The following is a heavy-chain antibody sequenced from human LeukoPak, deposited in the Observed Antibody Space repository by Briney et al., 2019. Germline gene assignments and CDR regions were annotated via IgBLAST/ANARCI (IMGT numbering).Heavy chain of an antibody. D-gene: IGHD3-3*01. V-gene: IGHV3-64*01. Sequence: GGSLRLSCAASGFTFSSYAMHWVRQAPGKGLEYVSAISSNGGSTYYANSVKGRFTISRDNSKNTLYLQMGSLRAEDRAVYYWARESRNYDFWSGYYKYYMDVWGKGTTVTVSS. CDR3: ARESRNYDFWSGYYKYYMDV. J-gene: IGHJ6*03. CDR1: GFTFSSYA. CDR2: ISSNGGST.